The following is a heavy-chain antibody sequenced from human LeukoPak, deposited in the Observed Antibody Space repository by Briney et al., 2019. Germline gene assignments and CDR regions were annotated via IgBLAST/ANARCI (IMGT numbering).Heavy chain of an antibody. V-gene: IGHV3-9*03. Sequence: GRSLRLSCAASGFTFDDYAMHWVRQAPGKGLEWVSGISWNIGSIGYADSVKGRFTISRDNAKNSLYLQMNSLRAEDMALYYCAKDLCAVTTGCAFDIWGQGTMVTVSS. D-gene: IGHD4-17*01. J-gene: IGHJ3*02. CDR3: AKDLCAVTTGCAFDI. CDR1: GFTFDDYA. CDR2: ISWNIGSI.